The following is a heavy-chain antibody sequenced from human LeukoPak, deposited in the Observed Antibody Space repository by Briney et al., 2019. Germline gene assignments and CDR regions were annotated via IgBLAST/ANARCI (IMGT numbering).Heavy chain of an antibody. J-gene: IGHJ6*03. D-gene: IGHD3-10*01. Sequence: SETLSLTCAVYGGSFSGYYWSWIRQPPGKGLEWIGEINHSGSTNYNPSLKSRVTISVDTSKNQFSLKLSSVTAADTAVYCCAREGYYGSGGKAYYYYMDVWGKGTTVTVSS. CDR2: INHSGST. CDR1: GGSFSGYY. V-gene: IGHV4-34*01. CDR3: AREGYYGSGGKAYYYYMDV.